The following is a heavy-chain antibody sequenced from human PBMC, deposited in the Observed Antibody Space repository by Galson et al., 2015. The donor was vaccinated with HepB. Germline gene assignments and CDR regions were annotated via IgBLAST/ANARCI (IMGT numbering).Heavy chain of an antibody. Sequence: SLRLSCAASGFTFSSYAMSWVRQAPGKGLEWVSAISGSGDTTHYADSVKGRFTISRDNSKNTLYLQMNSLRPEDTAVYYCAKDQGGTMAFDYWGQGTLVTVSS. V-gene: IGHV3-23*01. D-gene: IGHD4/OR15-4a*01. J-gene: IGHJ4*02. CDR1: GFTFSSYA. CDR3: AKDQGGTMAFDY. CDR2: ISGSGDTT.